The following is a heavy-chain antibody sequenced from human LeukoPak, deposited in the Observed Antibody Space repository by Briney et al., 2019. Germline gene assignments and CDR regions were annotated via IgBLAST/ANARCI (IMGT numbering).Heavy chain of an antibody. J-gene: IGHJ6*03. CDR1: GGSISSSSYY. CDR3: ARGYRSGGSCYSYYYYNYMDV. D-gene: IGHD2-15*01. V-gene: IGHV4-39*07. CDR2: IHYSGST. Sequence: PSETLSLTCTVSGGSISSSSYYWGWIRQPPGKGLEWIGSIHYSGSTNYNPSLKSRVTISVDTSKNQFSLKLSSVTAADTAVYYCARGYRSGGSCYSYYYYNYMDVWGKGTTVTISS.